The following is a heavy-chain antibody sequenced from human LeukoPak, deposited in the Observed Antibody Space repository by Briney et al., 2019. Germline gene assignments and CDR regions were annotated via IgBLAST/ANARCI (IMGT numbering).Heavy chain of an antibody. D-gene: IGHD3-10*01. Sequence: PGRSLRLSCAASGFTFDDFAMHWVRQSPGKGLEWVSGISWNSDTTAYADSVKGRFTISRDNANKPLYLLMNSLRSEDTAFYYCAKAPHYYTSATYWDYFENWGQGSLVTVSS. CDR2: ISWNSDTT. CDR3: AKAPHYYTSATYWDYFEN. CDR1: GFTFDDFA. V-gene: IGHV3-9*01. J-gene: IGHJ4*02.